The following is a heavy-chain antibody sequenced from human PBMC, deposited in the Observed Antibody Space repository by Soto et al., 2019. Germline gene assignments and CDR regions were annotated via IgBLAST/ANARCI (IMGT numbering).Heavy chain of an antibody. J-gene: IGHJ4*02. CDR2: IYYSGST. D-gene: IGHD3-16*01. Sequence: SETLSLTCTVSGGSISSSTYYWGWIRQPPGKGLEWIGSIYYSGSTYHNPSLRNRVTISVDTSTNQFSLRITSVTAADMAVYYCARSFMLSSGGFDYWGQGILVTVSS. V-gene: IGHV4-39*01. CDR3: ARSFMLSSGGFDY. CDR1: GGSISSSTYY.